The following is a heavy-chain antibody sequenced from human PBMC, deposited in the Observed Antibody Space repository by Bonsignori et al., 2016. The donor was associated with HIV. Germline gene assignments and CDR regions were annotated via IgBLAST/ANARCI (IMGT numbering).Heavy chain of an antibody. J-gene: IGHJ5*02. CDR2: MNPNSGNT. CDR3: ARRWRFGES. D-gene: IGHD3-10*01. Sequence: WVRQAPGQGLEWMGWMNPNSGNTGYAQKFQGRVTMTRNTSISTAYMELSSLRSEDTAVYYCARRWRFGESWGQGTLVTVSS. V-gene: IGHV1-8*01.